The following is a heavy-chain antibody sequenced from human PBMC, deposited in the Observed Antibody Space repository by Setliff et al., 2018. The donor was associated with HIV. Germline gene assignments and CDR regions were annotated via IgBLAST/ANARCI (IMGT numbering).Heavy chain of an antibody. CDR1: GGSITGYY. J-gene: IGHJ4*02. CDR2: IYYSGNT. D-gene: IGHD6-13*01. Sequence: PSETLSLTCTVSGGSITGYYWSWIRQPPGKGLEWIGWIYYSGNTRYNPSLKSRVTISLDTSKNRFSLKLSSVTAADTAIYYCARTYSSNWYIDYWGQGTLVTAPQ. V-gene: IGHV4-59*08. CDR3: ARTYSSNWYIDY.